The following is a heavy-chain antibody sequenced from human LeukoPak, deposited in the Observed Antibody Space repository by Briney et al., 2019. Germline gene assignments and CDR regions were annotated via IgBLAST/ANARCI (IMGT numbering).Heavy chain of an antibody. CDR2: FYYSGST. V-gene: IGHV4-59*01. D-gene: IGHD1-26*01. CDR1: GGSISSYY. CDR3: ARDRIVGDENLGYYYYGMDV. Sequence: SGTLSLTCTVSGGSISSYYWSWSRQPPGKGLGWFGYFYYSGSTNYNPSLKSRVTISVDTSKNQFSLKLSSVTAADTAVYYCARDRIVGDENLGYYYYGMDVWGQGTTVTVSS. J-gene: IGHJ6*02.